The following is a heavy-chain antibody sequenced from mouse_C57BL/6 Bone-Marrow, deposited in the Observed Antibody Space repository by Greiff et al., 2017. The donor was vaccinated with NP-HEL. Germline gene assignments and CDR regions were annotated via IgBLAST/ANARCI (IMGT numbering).Heavy chain of an antibody. Sequence: EVQLMESGPGLAKPSQTLSLTCSVTGYSITSDYWNWIRQFPGNKLEYMGYISYSGSTYYNPSLKSRISITRDTSKNQYYLQLNSVTTEDTATYYCASITTVGYAMDYWGQGTSVTVSS. V-gene: IGHV3-8*01. J-gene: IGHJ4*01. CDR1: GYSITSDY. D-gene: IGHD1-1*01. CDR2: ISYSGST. CDR3: ASITTVGYAMDY.